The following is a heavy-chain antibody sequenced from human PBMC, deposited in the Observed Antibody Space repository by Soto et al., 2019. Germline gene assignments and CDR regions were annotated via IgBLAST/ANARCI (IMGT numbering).Heavy chain of an antibody. Sequence: GSLRLSCAASGFTFSSYWMHWVRQAPGKGLVWVSRINSDGSSTSYADSVKGRFTISRDNAKNTLYLQMSSLRAEDTAVYYCAKSGSNYVWFDPWGQGTLVTVSS. CDR3: AKSGSNYVWFDP. V-gene: IGHV3-74*01. J-gene: IGHJ5*02. D-gene: IGHD4-4*01. CDR2: INSDGSST. CDR1: GFTFSSYW.